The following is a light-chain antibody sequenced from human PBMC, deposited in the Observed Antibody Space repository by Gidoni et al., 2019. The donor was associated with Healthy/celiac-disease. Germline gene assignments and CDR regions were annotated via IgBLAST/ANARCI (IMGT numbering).Light chain of an antibody. V-gene: IGKV4-1*01. J-gene: IGKJ4*01. Sequence: ESVMTQSPDSLAVSLGERATIKCKSSQSVLYSSNNKNYLAWYQQKPGQPPKLLIYWASTRESGVPDRFSGSGSGTDFTLTISSLQAEDVAVYYCQQYYSTPLTFGGGTKVEIK. CDR1: QSVLYSSNNKNY. CDR2: WAS. CDR3: QQYYSTPLT.